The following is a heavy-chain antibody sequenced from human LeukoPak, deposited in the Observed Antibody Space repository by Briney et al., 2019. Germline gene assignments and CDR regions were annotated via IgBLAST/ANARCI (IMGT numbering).Heavy chain of an antibody. Sequence: SETLSLTCTVSGGSISSYYWSWIRQPPGKGLEWIGYIYYSGSTNYNPSLKSRVTISVDTSKNQFSLKLSSVTAADTAVYYCARGVYNDSSGNSPLFDYWGGGTLLTVSS. CDR1: GGSISSYY. CDR3: ARGVYNDSSGNSPLFDY. CDR2: IYYSGST. J-gene: IGHJ4*02. D-gene: IGHD3-22*01. V-gene: IGHV4-59*01.